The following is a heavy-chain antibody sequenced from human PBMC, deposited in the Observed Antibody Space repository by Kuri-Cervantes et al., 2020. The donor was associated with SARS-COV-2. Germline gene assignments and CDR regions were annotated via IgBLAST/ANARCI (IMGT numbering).Heavy chain of an antibody. V-gene: IGHV1-3*01. CDR2: INAGNGNT. Sequence: ASVKVSCKASGYTFTSYAMHWVRQAPGQRLEWMGWINAGNGNTKYLQKFQGRVTITRDTSASTAYMELSSLRSEDTAVYFCAREEFCGGDCLSLDSWGQGTLVTVSS. CDR1: GYTFTSYA. D-gene: IGHD2-21*02. J-gene: IGHJ4*02. CDR3: AREEFCGGDCLSLDS.